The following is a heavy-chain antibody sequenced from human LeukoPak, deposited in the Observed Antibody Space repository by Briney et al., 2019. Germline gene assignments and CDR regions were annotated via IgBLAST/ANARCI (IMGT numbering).Heavy chain of an antibody. CDR2: IYSGGDT. CDR1: GFTFSSFA. Sequence: GGSLRLSCAPSGFTFSSFAMSWVRQAPGKGLEWVSLIYSGGDTYYTDSVKGRFTISRDNSKNTLFLQMNNLRAEDTAVYYCARVGHTSLGFDYWGQGTLVTVSS. CDR3: ARVGHTSLGFDY. D-gene: IGHD3-16*01. J-gene: IGHJ4*02. V-gene: IGHV3-53*01.